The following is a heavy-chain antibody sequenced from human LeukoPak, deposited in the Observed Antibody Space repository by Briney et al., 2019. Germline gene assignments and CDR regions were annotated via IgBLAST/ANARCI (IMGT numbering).Heavy chain of an antibody. Sequence: ASVKVSCKVSGYTLTELSMHWVRQAPGKGLELMGGFDPEDGETIYAQKFQGRVTMTEDTSTDTAYMKLSSLRSEDTAVYYCATALRTKVPCMDVWGKGTTVTVSS. D-gene: IGHD4/OR15-4a*01. J-gene: IGHJ6*04. CDR2: FDPEDGET. V-gene: IGHV1-24*01. CDR3: ATALRTKVPCMDV. CDR1: GYTLTELS.